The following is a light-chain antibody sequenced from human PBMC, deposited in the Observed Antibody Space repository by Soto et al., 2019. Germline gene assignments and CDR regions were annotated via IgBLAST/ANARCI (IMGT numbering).Light chain of an antibody. J-gene: IGKJ5*01. CDR2: GAS. CDR1: QSVSSN. CDR3: QQRSNWPPIT. Sequence: EIVLTQSPATLSLSPGARAPLSCRASQSVSSNLAWYQQKPGQAPRLLIYGASTRATGIPARFSGSGSGTDFTLTISSLEPEDFAVYYCQQRSNWPPITFGQGTRLEIK. V-gene: IGKV3-11*01.